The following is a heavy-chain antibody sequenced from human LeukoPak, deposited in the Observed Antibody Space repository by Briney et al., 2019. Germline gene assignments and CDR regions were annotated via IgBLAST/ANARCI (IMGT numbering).Heavy chain of an antibody. CDR2: ISYDGSNK. CDR1: GFTFSSYG. Sequence: GRSLRLSCAASGFTFSSYGMHWVRQAPGKGLEWVAVISYDGSNKYYADSVKGRFTISRDNSKNTLYLQMNSLRAEDTAVYYCAKGAAALEYWGQGTLVTVSS. J-gene: IGHJ4*02. V-gene: IGHV3-30*18. D-gene: IGHD6-13*01. CDR3: AKGAAALEY.